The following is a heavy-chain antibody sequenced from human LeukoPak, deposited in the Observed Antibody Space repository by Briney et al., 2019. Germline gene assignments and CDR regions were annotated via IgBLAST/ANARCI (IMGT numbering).Heavy chain of an antibody. J-gene: IGHJ4*02. Sequence: ASVKVSCKASGGTFSSYAISWVRQAPGQGLEWMGGIIPILGTANYAQKFQGRVTITADESTSTAYMELSSLRSEDTAVYYCARVIVHSYGLSYFDYWGQGTLVTVSS. D-gene: IGHD5-18*01. CDR3: ARVIVHSYGLSYFDY. CDR2: IIPILGTA. CDR1: GGTFSSYA. V-gene: IGHV1-69*01.